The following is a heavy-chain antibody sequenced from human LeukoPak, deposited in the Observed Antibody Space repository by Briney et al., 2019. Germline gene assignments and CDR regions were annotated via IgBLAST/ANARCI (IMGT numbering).Heavy chain of an antibody. D-gene: IGHD2-21*01. J-gene: IGHJ4*02. Sequence: GGSLRLSCVVSGFTLHNYCLSWVRQAPGRGLEGVATMQQDGGEIYYVDYVRGRVTISRDTAKNSLYLQMNSLRAEDTAMYYCARIMDLIGVHFDFWGQGTLVTVSS. CDR2: MQQDGGEI. V-gene: IGHV3-7*01. CDR1: GFTLHNYC. CDR3: ARIMDLIGVHFDF.